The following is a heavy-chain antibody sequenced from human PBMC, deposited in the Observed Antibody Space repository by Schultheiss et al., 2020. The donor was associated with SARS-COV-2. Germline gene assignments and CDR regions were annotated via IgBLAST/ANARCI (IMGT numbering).Heavy chain of an antibody. V-gene: IGHV3-48*04. D-gene: IGHD4-17*01. J-gene: IGHJ4*02. CDR3: ARALRLDY. CDR1: GFTFSTYS. CDR2: ISSSGSTI. Sequence: GESLKISCSASGFTFSTYSMNWVRQAPGKGLEWVSYISSSGSTIYYADSVKGRFTISRDNAKNSLYLQMNSLRAEDTAVYYCARALRLDYWGQGTLVTVSS.